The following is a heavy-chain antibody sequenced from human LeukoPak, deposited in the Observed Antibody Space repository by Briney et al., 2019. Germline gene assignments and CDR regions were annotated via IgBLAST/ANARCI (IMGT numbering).Heavy chain of an antibody. V-gene: IGHV3-7*01. J-gene: IGHJ4*02. CDR3: VRDHPIVGATFDY. CDR2: IKQDGTGK. Sequence: PGGSLRLSCAASGFTFSSYWMNWVRQAPGKGLEWVANIKQDGTGKYYVDSVKGRFTISRDNAKSSLYLQMNSLRAEDTAVYYCVRDHPIVGATFDYWGQGTLVTVSS. D-gene: IGHD1-26*01. CDR1: GFTFSSYW.